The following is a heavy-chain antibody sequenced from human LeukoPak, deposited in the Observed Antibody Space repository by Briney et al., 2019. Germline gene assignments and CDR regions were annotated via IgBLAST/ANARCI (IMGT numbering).Heavy chain of an antibody. CDR3: ARVASYYCTSTTCDTYYFDY. D-gene: IGHD2-2*01. Sequence: GGSLRLSCAASGFTFSSYWMNWVRQAPGKGLEWVGNIRQDGSEKYYVDSVKGRFTISRDDAKNSLYLQMNSLRVEDTAAYYCARVASYYCTSTTCDTYYFDYWGQGTLVTVSS. CDR2: IRQDGSEK. CDR1: GFTFSSYW. J-gene: IGHJ4*02. V-gene: IGHV3-7*03.